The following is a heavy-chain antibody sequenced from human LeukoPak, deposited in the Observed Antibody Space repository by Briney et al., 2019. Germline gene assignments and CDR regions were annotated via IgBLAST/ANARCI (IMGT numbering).Heavy chain of an antibody. V-gene: IGHV1-24*01. CDR3: ATDGGFYGGNSEYYFDY. CDR2: FDPEDGET. J-gene: IGHJ4*02. CDR1: GYTLTELS. Sequence: ASVKVSCKVSGYTLTELSMHWVRQAPGKGLEWMGGFDPEDGETIYAQKFQGRVTMTEDTSTDTAYMELSSLRSEDTAVYYCATDGGFYGGNSEYYFDYWGQGTLVTVSS. D-gene: IGHD4-23*01.